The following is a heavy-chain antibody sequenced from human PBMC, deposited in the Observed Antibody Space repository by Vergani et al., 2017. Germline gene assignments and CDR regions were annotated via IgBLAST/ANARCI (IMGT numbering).Heavy chain of an antibody. CDR1: GIDFSSYI. Sequence: QLVESGGGWVQPGGSLRLSCVVSGIDFSSYIMNWVRQAPGKGLEWVSFVSTGTKSQSYAESVKGRFTISRDSAKNSLYLQMNSLRAEDTAVYYCARDMTAMIRGHIPPDHWCQGTLVTVSS. V-gene: IGHV3-48*01. CDR3: ARDMTAMIRGHIPPDH. D-gene: IGHD3-10*01. CDR2: VSTGTKSQ. J-gene: IGHJ4*02.